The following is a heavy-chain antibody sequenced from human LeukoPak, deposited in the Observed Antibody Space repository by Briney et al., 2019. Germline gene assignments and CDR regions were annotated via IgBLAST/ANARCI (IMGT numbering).Heavy chain of an antibody. J-gene: IGHJ6*03. CDR1: GYTFTNYG. CDR2: INPKNGNT. CDR3: ARVGVRIFADYGDYEASGYYYYYYMDV. D-gene: IGHD4-17*01. Sequence: ASVKVSCKASGYTFTNYGINWVRQAPGQGLEWLGWINPKNGNTNYAHILRGRVTMTTDTSRSTADLELRSLRSDDTAVYYCARVGVRIFADYGDYEASGYYYYYYMDVWGKGTTVTISS. V-gene: IGHV1-18*04.